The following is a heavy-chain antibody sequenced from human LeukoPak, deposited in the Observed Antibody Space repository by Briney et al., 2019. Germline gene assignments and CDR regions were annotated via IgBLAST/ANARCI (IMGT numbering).Heavy chain of an antibody. Sequence: GGSLRLSCVASGLSFSRHAMNWVRQAPGNGLEWVSSIFDSGAPSYYADSVKGRFTISRDNSKNTLYVQMESLRAEDTAVYYCTTAPDFWSGYYLDYWGQGTTVTVSS. J-gene: IGHJ4*02. CDR2: IFDSGAPS. CDR3: TTAPDFWSGYYLDY. D-gene: IGHD3-3*01. V-gene: IGHV3-23*01. CDR1: GLSFSRHA.